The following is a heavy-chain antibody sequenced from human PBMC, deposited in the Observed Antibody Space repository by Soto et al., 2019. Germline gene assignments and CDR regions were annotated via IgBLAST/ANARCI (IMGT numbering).Heavy chain of an antibody. CDR1: GFTFSSYA. CDR2: ISYDGSNK. J-gene: IGHJ4*02. V-gene: IGHV3-30-3*01. Sequence: GGSLILSFAASGFTFSSYAMHWVRQAPGKGLEWVAVISYDGSNKYYADSVKGRFTISRDNSKNTLYLQMNSLRAEDTAVYYCARDDYDSSGYYSDFDYWGQGTLVTVSS. D-gene: IGHD3-22*01. CDR3: ARDDYDSSGYYSDFDY.